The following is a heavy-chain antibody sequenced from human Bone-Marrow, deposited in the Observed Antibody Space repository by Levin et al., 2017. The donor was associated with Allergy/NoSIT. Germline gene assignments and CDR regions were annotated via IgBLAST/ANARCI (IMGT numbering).Heavy chain of an antibody. Sequence: ESGPTLVKPTQTLTLTCTFSGFSLSTPGVGVGWIRQSPGKALEWLALLYWDGDTRYSPSLKGRLTITKDTSKNQVVLKLTNMDPVDTGTYYCAHRGNEQRLAFDIWGQGAMVTVSS. CDR1: GFSLSTPGVG. CDR2: LYWDGDT. CDR3: AHRGNEQRLAFDI. J-gene: IGHJ3*02. V-gene: IGHV2-5*02.